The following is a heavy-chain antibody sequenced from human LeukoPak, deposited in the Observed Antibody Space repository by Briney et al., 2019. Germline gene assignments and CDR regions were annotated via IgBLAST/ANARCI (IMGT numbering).Heavy chain of an antibody. CDR2: INPNSGGT. D-gene: IGHD5-18*01. J-gene: IGHJ5*02. V-gene: IGHV1-2*02. CDR3: ARAVVQLWLGFDH. Sequence: ASVTVSFKSSGYTFTVYYMHWVRQAPGQGLEWMGWINPNSGGTNYAQKFQGRVTMTRDTSISTAYMELSRLRSDDTAVYYCARAVVQLWLGFDHWGQGTLVTVSS. CDR1: GYTFTVYY.